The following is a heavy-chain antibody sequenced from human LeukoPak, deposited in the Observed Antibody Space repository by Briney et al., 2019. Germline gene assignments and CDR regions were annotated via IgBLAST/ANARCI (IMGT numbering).Heavy chain of an antibody. Sequence: GESLKISCKGSGYSFTTYWIGWVRQMPGKGLEWMGVIYPGDSDTRYSPSFQGQVTISADKSIGTAYLQWSSLKASDTAMYYCARARYCSGGSCYAEYWGQGTLVTVSS. J-gene: IGHJ4*02. CDR2: IYPGDSDT. V-gene: IGHV5-51*01. CDR3: ARARYCSGGSCYAEY. D-gene: IGHD2-15*01. CDR1: GYSFTTYW.